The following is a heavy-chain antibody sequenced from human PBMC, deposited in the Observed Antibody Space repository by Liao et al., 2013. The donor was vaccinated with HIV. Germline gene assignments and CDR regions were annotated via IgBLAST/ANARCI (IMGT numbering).Heavy chain of an antibody. CDR3: ARVQSTWFDP. Sequence: QVQLQQWGAGLLKPSETLSLTCAVYGGSFSGYYWSWIRQPPGKGLEWIGEINHSGSTNSNPSLKSRVTISLDTSKNQFSLKLSSVTAADTAVYYCARVQSTWFDPWGQGTLVTVSS. J-gene: IGHJ5*02. D-gene: IGHD2-2*01. CDR2: INHSGST. V-gene: IGHV4-34*01. CDR1: GGSFSGYY.